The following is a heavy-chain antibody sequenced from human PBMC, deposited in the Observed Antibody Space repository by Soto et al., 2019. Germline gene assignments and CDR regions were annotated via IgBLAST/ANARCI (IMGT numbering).Heavy chain of an antibody. CDR1: GGTFRTYT. V-gene: IGHV1-69*02. Sequence: QVHLVQSGAEVKKPGSSVKVSCKAAGGTFRTYTLIWVRQAPGQGLEWMGRIIPMLTVRNSAQKFQGRVTLTAEKSTTTAFIDLTSLRFDDTAGYYCSIGSWSAETFDVWGQGTMVTVSS. J-gene: IGHJ3*01. CDR2: IIPMLTVR. CDR3: SIGSWSAETFDV. D-gene: IGHD2-2*01.